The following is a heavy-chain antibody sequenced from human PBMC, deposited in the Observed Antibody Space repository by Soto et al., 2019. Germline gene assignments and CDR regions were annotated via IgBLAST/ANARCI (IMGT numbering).Heavy chain of an antibody. CDR2: IYHSGTT. D-gene: IGHD3-10*01. CDR3: ARGWFTMVRGVKTNWFDP. J-gene: IGHJ5*02. CDR1: GGSISSGDYH. V-gene: IGHV4-30-4*01. Sequence: SETLSLTCTVSGGSISSGDYHWSWIRQPPGKGLEWIGEIYHSGTTYYNPSLKSRLTISVDTSKNQFSLKLSSVTAADTAVYYCARGWFTMVRGVKTNWFDPWGQGTLVTVSS.